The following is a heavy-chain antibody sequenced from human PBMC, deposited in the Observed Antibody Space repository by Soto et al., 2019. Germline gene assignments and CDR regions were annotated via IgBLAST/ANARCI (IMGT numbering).Heavy chain of an antibody. Sequence: EVQLLESGGGLVQPGGSLRLSCAASGFTFSSYAMNWVRQAPGKGLEWVSAVSGGGGSTYYADSVKGRFTISRDTSKNTLYLEMNSLRAEDTAVYYCAIRQYSSSCYWPLDYWGQGALVTVSS. CDR2: VSGGGGST. CDR3: AIRQYSSSCYWPLDY. V-gene: IGHV3-23*01. D-gene: IGHD6-13*01. CDR1: GFTFSSYA. J-gene: IGHJ4*02.